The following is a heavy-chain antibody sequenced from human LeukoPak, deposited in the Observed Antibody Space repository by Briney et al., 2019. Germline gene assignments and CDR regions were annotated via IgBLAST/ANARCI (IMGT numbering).Heavy chain of an antibody. J-gene: IGHJ4*02. CDR2: INPNTGGT. CDR1: GYTFTGYY. D-gene: IGHD5-12*01. Sequence: ASVKVSCKASGYTFTGYYMHWVRQAPGQGLEWMGWINPNTGGTNYVQKFQGRVTMTGDTSINTAYMELSRLRPDDTAVYYCARGGAGSGYGFDYWGQGTLVTASS. V-gene: IGHV1-2*02. CDR3: ARGGAGSGYGFDY.